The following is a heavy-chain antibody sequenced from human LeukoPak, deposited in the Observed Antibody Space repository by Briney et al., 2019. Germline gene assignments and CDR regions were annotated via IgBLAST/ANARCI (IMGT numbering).Heavy chain of an antibody. J-gene: IGHJ4*02. Sequence: GESLKISCKVSGYIFTTYWIGWVRQMPGKGLEWMGIIYPNDSDIIYSPSFQGHVTISADKSISTAYLQWSSLKASDTALYYCARGDYYGSDDYWGQGTLVTVSS. CDR3: ARGDYYGSDDY. D-gene: IGHD3-10*01. CDR2: IYPNDSDI. V-gene: IGHV5-51*01. CDR1: GYIFTTYW.